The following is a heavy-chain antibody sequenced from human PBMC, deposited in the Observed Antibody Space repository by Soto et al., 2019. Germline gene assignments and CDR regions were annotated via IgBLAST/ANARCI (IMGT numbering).Heavy chain of an antibody. Sequence: GGSLRLSCAASGFTFSNAWMNWVRQAPGKGLEWVGRIKSKTDGGTTDYAAPVKGRFTISRDDSKNTLYLQMNSLKTEDTAVYYCTTSHYYGSGRYGGPIDYWGQGTLVTVSS. V-gene: IGHV3-15*07. J-gene: IGHJ4*02. CDR1: GFTFSNAW. CDR2: IKSKTDGGTT. D-gene: IGHD3-10*01. CDR3: TTSHYYGSGRYGGPIDY.